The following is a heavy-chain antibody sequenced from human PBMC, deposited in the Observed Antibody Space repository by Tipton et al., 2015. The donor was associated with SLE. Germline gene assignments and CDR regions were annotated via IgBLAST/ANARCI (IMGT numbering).Heavy chain of an antibody. CDR1: GFTFSSYA. CDR3: ARGRASVRIAVGGAFDI. V-gene: IGHV3-30*04. Sequence: RSLRLSCAASGFTFSSYAMHWVRQAPGKGLEWVAVISYDGSNKYYADSVKGRFTISRDNSKNTLYLQMNSLRAEDTAVYYCARGRASVRIAVGGAFDIWGQGTMVTVSS. J-gene: IGHJ3*02. CDR2: ISYDGSNK. D-gene: IGHD6-19*01.